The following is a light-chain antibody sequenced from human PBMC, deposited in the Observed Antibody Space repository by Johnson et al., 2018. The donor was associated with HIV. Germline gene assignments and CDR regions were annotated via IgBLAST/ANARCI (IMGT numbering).Light chain of an antibody. CDR3: GTWDNSLTTGAV. J-gene: IGLJ1*01. CDR1: SSNIGNNY. CDR2: ENN. V-gene: IGLV1-51*02. Sequence: QSVLTQPPSVSAAPGQKVTIPCSGSSSNIGNNYVSWYQHLPGTAPKLLIYENNKRPSGIPDRFSGSKSGTSATLGIAGLQTGDEADYYCGTWDNSLTTGAVFGTGTKVTVL.